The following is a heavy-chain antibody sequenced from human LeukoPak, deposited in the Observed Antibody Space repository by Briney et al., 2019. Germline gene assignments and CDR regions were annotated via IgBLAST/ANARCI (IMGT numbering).Heavy chain of an antibody. D-gene: IGHD2-15*01. CDR3: ARGGTRYCSGGSCYSPRPYYYYYYMDV. CDR1: GGSISSHY. V-gene: IGHV4-59*11. Sequence: SETLSLTCTVSGGSISSHYWSWIRQPPGQGLEWIGYIYYSGSTNYNPSLKSRVTISVDTSKNQFSLKLSSVTAADTAVYYCARGGTRYCSGGSCYSPRPYYYYYYMDVWGKGTTVTVSS. CDR2: IYYSGST. J-gene: IGHJ6*03.